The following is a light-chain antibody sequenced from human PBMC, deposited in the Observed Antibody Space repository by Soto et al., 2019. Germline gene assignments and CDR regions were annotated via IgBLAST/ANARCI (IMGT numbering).Light chain of an antibody. CDR1: SSNIETNT. Sequence: PSASGTPGQRVTISCSGSSSNIETNTVSWFQQLPRTAPKLLIYSNNQRPSGVPDRFSGSKSGTSASLAISGLQSEDEANYYCAAWDDSLNGPHYVFGTGTKVTVL. J-gene: IGLJ1*01. V-gene: IGLV1-44*01. CDR2: SNN. CDR3: AAWDDSLNGPHYV.